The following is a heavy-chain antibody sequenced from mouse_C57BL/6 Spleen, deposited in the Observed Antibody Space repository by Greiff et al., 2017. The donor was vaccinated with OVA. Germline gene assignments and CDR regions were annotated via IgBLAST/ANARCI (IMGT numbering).Heavy chain of an antibody. D-gene: IGHD3-2*02. CDR2: IDPSDSET. J-gene: IGHJ3*01. V-gene: IGHV1-52*01. CDR3: ARYSSGYGGWFAY. Sequence: VQLQQPGAELVRPGSSVKLSCKASGYTFTSYWMHWVKQRPIQGLEWIGNIDPSDSETHYNQKFKDKATLTVDKSSSTAYMQLSSLTSEDSAVYYCARYSSGYGGWFAYWGQGTLVTVSA. CDR1: GYTFTSYW.